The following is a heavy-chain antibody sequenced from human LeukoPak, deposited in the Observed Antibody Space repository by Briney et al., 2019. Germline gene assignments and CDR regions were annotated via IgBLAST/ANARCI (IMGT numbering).Heavy chain of an antibody. D-gene: IGHD2-8*01. J-gene: IGHJ4*02. CDR3: APDQMGSAWSLDY. CDR1: GVTFRNYG. Sequence: GGSLRLSCAASGVTFRNYGMSWVRQAPGKGLEWVSVVSDSGTSAYYADSVKGRFTISRDNSKNTLYLQMNSLRAEDTAVYYCAPDQMGSAWSLDYWGQGTLVTVSS. V-gene: IGHV3-23*01. CDR2: VSDSGTSA.